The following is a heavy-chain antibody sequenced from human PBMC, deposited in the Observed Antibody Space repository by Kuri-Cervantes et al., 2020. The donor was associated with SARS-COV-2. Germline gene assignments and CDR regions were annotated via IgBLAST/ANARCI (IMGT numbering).Heavy chain of an antibody. CDR1: GFTFSNAW. V-gene: IGHV3-15*01. Sequence: GGSLRLSCAASGFTFSNAWMSWVRQAPGKGLEWVGRIKSKTDGGTTDYAAPVKGRFTISRDDSKNTLYLQVNSLKTEDTAVYYCTTANLLTLYYYYYYMDVWGKGTTVTVSS. D-gene: IGHD3-10*01. CDR2: IKSKTDGGTT. J-gene: IGHJ6*03. CDR3: TTANLLTLYYYYYYMDV.